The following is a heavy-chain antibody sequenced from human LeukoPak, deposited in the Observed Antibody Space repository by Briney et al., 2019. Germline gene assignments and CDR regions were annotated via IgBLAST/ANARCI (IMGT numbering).Heavy chain of an antibody. V-gene: IGHV3-53*04. CDR1: GFTLSSNH. J-gene: IGHJ4*02. D-gene: IGHD5-12*01. Sequence: GGSLRLSCAASGFTLSSNHMSWVRQAPGKGLEWVSVIYSGGSTYYADSVQGRFTISRHNSKNTLYLQMNSLRAEDTAVYYCARGGWGYEFDYWGQGTLVTVSS. CDR2: IYSGGST. CDR3: ARGGWGYEFDY.